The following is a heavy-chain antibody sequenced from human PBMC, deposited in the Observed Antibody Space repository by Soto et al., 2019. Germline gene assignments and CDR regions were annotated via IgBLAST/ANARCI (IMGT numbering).Heavy chain of an antibody. V-gene: IGHV1-69*01. Sequence: QVQLVQSGAEVKKPGSSVKVSCKASGGTFSSYAISSVRQAPGQGLEWMGGIIPIVGTANYAQKFHGRVTITADESTSTAYMELSSLRSEDTAVYYCASLNCTNGVCENWFDPWGQGTLVTVSS. CDR1: GGTFSSYA. D-gene: IGHD2-8*01. CDR2: IIPIVGTA. CDR3: ASLNCTNGVCENWFDP. J-gene: IGHJ5*02.